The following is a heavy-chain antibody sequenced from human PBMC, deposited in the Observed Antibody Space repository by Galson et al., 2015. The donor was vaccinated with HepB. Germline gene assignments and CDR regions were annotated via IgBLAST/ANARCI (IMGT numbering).Heavy chain of an antibody. Sequence: CAISGDSVSSNSAAWNWIRQSPSRGLEGRGRTYYRSKCYYDYAVSLIRGITINPDISRNQFSLQLYSVTPEDTAVYYCARNVYYDTSGYYYKPGWVDPWGQGTLVTVSS. D-gene: IGHD3-22*01. CDR2: TYYRSKCYY. J-gene: IGHJ5*02. CDR3: ARNVYYDTSGYYYKPGWVDP. CDR1: GDSVSSNSAA. V-gene: IGHV6-1*01.